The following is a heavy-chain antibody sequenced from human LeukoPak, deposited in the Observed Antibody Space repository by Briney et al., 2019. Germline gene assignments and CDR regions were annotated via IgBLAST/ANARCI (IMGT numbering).Heavy chain of an antibody. J-gene: IGHJ4*02. V-gene: IGHV3-74*01. CDR2: VCSDGSDT. Sequence: PGGSLRLSCAASGFTFSHYWMHWVRQAPGKGLVWGSRVCSDGSDTTYADSVKGRFTISRDNAKNTAYLQMNSLSAEDTGVYYCARAREAQWLVDYWGQGTLVTVSS. CDR1: GFTFSHYW. CDR3: ARAREAQWLVDY. D-gene: IGHD6-19*01.